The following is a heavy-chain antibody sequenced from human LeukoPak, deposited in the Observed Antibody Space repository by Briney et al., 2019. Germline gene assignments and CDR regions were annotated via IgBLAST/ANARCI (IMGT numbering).Heavy chain of an antibody. V-gene: IGHV3-49*03. J-gene: IGHJ5*02. CDR2: IRSKTYGGTS. CDR1: GFTFGDYA. D-gene: IGHD2-15*01. CDR3: GRVPRPVAWNWFDP. Sequence: GGSLRLSCTTSGFTFGDYAMGWFRQAPGKGLEWLGFIRSKTYGGTSEYAASLKGRFTMSRDDSKSIAYLQMNSLKIEDTAVYYCGRVPRPVAWNWFDPWGQGTLVTVSS.